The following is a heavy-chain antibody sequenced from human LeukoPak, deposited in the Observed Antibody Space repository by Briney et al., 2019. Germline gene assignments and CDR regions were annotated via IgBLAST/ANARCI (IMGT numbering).Heavy chain of an antibody. CDR1: GYTFTSYG. J-gene: IGHJ4*02. Sequence: GASVKVSCKASGYTFTSYGISWVRQAPGLGLEWMGWISAYNGNTNYAQKLQGRVTMTTDTSTSTAYMELRSLRSDDTAVYYCARAPVRDSSGWYNKFDYWGQGTLVTVSS. CDR3: ARAPVRDSSGWYNKFDY. D-gene: IGHD6-19*01. CDR2: ISAYNGNT. V-gene: IGHV1-18*01.